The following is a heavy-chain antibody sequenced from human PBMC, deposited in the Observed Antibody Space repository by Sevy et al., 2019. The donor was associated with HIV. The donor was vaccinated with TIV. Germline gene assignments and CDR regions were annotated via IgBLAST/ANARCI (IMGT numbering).Heavy chain of an antibody. Sequence: GSLRLSCVGSGITFSYYSMNWVRQAPGKGLEWVSSISSSSSSNIYYADSVKGRFTISRDNAKKSLYLQMNSLRAEDTAVYYCARDRDGSGSSGGYGMDVWGQGTTVTVSS. J-gene: IGHJ6*02. D-gene: IGHD3-10*01. CDR3: ARDRDGSGSSGGYGMDV. CDR2: ISSSSSSNI. CDR1: GITFSYYS. V-gene: IGHV3-21*01.